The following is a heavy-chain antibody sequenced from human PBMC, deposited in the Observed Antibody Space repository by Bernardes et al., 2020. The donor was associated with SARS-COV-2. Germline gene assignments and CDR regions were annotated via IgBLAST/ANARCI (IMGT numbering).Heavy chain of an antibody. V-gene: IGHV3-23*01. CDR3: KTDQWIQLWSSHGVELDYNGMDV. CDR1: GFTFGNYA. J-gene: IGHJ6*02. CDR2: ISTGGETT. Sequence: GGSLRLSCAASGFTFGNYAMNWVRQAPGKGLEWVSIISTGGETTYYADSVKGRFTTSRDKSKNTLYLQVNSLRAEDTGVYRCKTDQWIQLWSSHGVELDYNGMDVWGQGTTVTVS. D-gene: IGHD5-18*01.